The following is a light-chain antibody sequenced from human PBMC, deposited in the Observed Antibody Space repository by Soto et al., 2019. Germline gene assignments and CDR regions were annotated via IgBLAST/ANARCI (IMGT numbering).Light chain of an antibody. CDR1: SSDVGSYNL. CDR2: EGT. CDR3: SSYAGRVV. J-gene: IGLJ2*01. V-gene: IGLV2-23*01. Sequence: QSALTQPASVSGSPGQSITISCTGTSSDVGSYNLVSWYQQYPGKAPKLMIYEGTNRPSGVSNRFSGSKSGNTASLTISGLQAEDEARYYCSSYAGRVVFGGGTKLTVL.